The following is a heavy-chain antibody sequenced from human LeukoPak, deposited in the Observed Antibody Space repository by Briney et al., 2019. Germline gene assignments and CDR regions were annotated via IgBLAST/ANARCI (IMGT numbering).Heavy chain of an antibody. J-gene: IGHJ4*02. D-gene: IGHD6-13*01. Sequence: ASVKVSCKASGYTFTSYGISWVRQAPGQGLEWMGWISAYNGNTNYAQKLQGRVTMTTDTSTSTAYMELRSLRSDDTAVYYCARVWIAAAGKSGNVYYFDYWGQETLVTVSS. CDR3: ARVWIAAAGKSGNVYYFDY. V-gene: IGHV1-18*01. CDR2: ISAYNGNT. CDR1: GYTFTSYG.